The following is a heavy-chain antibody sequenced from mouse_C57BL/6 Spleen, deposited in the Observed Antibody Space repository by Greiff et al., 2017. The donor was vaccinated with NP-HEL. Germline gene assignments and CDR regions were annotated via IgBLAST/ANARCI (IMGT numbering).Heavy chain of an antibody. D-gene: IGHD2-2*01. CDR2: IDPSDSYT. V-gene: IGHV1-69*01. CDR1: GYTFTSYW. J-gene: IGHJ3*01. Sequence: QVQLQQPGAELVKPGASVKMSCKASGYTFTSYWITWVKQRPGQGLEWIGEIDPSDSYTNYNQKFKGKSTLTVDKSSSTAYMQLSSLTSEDSAVYYCAFYYGYDRFAYWGQGTLVTVSA. CDR3: AFYYGYDRFAY.